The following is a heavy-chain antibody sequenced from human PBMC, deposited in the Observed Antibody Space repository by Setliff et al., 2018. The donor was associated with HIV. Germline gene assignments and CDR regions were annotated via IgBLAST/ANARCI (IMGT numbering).Heavy chain of an antibody. CDR1: GGSFSGHY. CDR2: LNDSGST. J-gene: IGHJ5*02. CDR3: ARGTQLVWGRWFDP. Sequence: PSETLSLTCAVYGGSFSGHYWCWIGQPPRKRLEWIGELNDSGSTNYNPSLKSRVTISLDTSTKQFSLRLSSVSAADTAVYSCARGTQLVWGRWFDPWGQGTLVTVSS. D-gene: IGHD6-6*01. V-gene: IGHV4-34*01.